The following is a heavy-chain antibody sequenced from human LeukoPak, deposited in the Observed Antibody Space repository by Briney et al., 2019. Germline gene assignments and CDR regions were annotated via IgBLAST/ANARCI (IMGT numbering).Heavy chain of an antibody. CDR3: ARVQYSGSAALDY. D-gene: IGHD6-6*01. Sequence: GASVKVSCKTSGYTFTSFGISWVRQAPGQGLEWMGWISTYNGNTNYAQKFQGRVTMTTDTSTRTAYMELSRLRSDDTAVYYCARVQYSGSAALDYWGQGTLVTVSS. CDR1: GYTFTSFG. J-gene: IGHJ4*02. CDR2: ISTYNGNT. V-gene: IGHV1-18*01.